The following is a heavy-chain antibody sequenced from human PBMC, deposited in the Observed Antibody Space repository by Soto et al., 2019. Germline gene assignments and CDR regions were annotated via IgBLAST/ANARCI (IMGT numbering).Heavy chain of an antibody. V-gene: IGHV1-69*02. CDR3: ARHGANPFSAFHAFDF. Sequence: ANSAQKFQGRVTITADKSTTTAYMELRSLRSEDTAVYYCARHGANPFSAFHAFDFWGQGTMVTVSS. CDR2: A. J-gene: IGHJ3*01. D-gene: IGHD4-17*01.